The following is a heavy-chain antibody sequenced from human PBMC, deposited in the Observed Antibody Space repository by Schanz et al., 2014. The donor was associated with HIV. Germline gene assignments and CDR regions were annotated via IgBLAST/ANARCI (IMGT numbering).Heavy chain of an antibody. CDR2: INHSGSV. CDR1: GFTFSTYA. D-gene: IGHD3-22*01. CDR3: ARGARWYDTSGYQGRPFDI. J-gene: IGHJ3*02. Sequence: QAQLVESGGGVVQPGGSLKLSCAASGFTFSTYAMNWVRQAPGKGLEWIGEINHSGSVNDNASLKSRVTISADTSKNQLSLRLTSVTAADAAVYYCARGARWYDTSGYQGRPFDIWGPGTMVTVSS. V-gene: IGHV4-34*01.